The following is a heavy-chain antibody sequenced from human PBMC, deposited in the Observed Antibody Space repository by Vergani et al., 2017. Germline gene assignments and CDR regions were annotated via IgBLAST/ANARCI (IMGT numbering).Heavy chain of an antibody. CDR1: GGSISSHY. D-gene: IGHD6-19*01. CDR3: ARLEVAVAGSFDY. V-gene: IGHV4-59*11. CDR2: IYYSGSN. J-gene: IGHJ4*02. Sequence: QVQLQESGPGLVKPSETLSLTCTVSGGSISSHYWSWIRQPPGKGLEWSGYIYYSGSNNYNPSLKSRVTISVDTSRNQFSLKLSSVTAADTAVYYCARLEVAVAGSFDYWGQGTLVTGSS.